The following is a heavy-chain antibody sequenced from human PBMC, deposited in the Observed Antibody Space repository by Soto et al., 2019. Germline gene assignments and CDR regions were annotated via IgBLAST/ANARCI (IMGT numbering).Heavy chain of an antibody. CDR2: INPSGGST. V-gene: IGHV1-46*03. CDR1: GYTFTTYH. CDR3: TRASPGPNGTTNFDK. J-gene: IGHJ4*02. Sequence: QVQLVQSGAEVMKPGASVKVSCRSFGYTFTTYHMYWVRQAPGQGLEWMGKINPSGGSTRYAHRFQGGVTMTRDTSTSTVYMELSGLTSEDTAVYYCTRASPGPNGTTNFDKWGQGTLVTVSS. D-gene: IGHD1-1*01.